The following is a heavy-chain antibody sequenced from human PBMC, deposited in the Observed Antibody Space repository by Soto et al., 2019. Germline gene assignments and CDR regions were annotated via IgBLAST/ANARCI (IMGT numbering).Heavy chain of an antibody. CDR3: AKDISRIIWFDP. J-gene: IGHJ5*02. CDR1: GFTLSNYG. CDR2: ISHDESFK. V-gene: IGHV3-30*18. Sequence: PEGSLRLSCAPTGFTLSNYGMHWVRPAPGKGLEWVAVISHDESFKYYADSVKGRFTISRDNSKNTLYLQMNSLRPEDTAVYHCAKDISRIIWFDPWGQGTLVTV. D-gene: IGHD6-13*01.